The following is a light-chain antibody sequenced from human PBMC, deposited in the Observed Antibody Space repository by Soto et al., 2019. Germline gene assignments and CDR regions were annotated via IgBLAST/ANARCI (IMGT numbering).Light chain of an antibody. CDR3: ASYRSTGTLV. V-gene: IGLV2-14*01. CDR2: EVS. CDR1: SSDVGGYNY. Sequence: QSALTQPASVSGSPGQSITISCTGTSSDVGGYNYVSWYQQHPGKAPKLMIYEVSNRPSGVSNRFSGSKSGNTASLTISGFQAEDEADYYCASYRSTGTLVFGGGAQLTVL. J-gene: IGLJ7*01.